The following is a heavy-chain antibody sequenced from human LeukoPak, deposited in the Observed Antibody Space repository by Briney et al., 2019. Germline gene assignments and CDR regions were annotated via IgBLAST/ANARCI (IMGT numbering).Heavy chain of an antibody. CDR3: ARVDYYDSSGYYH. Sequence: PGGSLRLSCAASGFTFSDYYMSWIRQAPGKGLEWVSYISSSGSTIYYADSVKGRFTISRDNAKNSLYLQVNSLRAEDTAVYYCARVDYYDSSGYYHWGQGTLVTVSS. V-gene: IGHV3-11*01. CDR1: GFTFSDYY. J-gene: IGHJ5*02. CDR2: ISSSGSTI. D-gene: IGHD3-22*01.